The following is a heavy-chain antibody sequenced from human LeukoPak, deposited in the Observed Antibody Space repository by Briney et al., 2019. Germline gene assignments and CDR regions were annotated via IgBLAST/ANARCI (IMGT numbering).Heavy chain of an antibody. J-gene: IGHJ5*02. CDR2: INHSGST. CDR3: ASRILRPNWFDP. CDR1: GGSISGYY. V-gene: IGHV4-34*01. Sequence: SETLSLTCTVSGGSISGYYWSWIRQPPGKGLEWIGEINHSGSTNYNPSLKSRVAISVDTSKNQFSLKLSSVTAADTAVYYCASRILRPNWFDPWGQGTLVTVSS. D-gene: IGHD5/OR15-5a*01.